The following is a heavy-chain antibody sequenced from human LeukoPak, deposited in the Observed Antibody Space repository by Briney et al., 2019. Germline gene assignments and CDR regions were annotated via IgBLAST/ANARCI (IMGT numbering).Heavy chain of an antibody. V-gene: IGHV4-34*01. Sequence: SETLSLTCTVSGGSISSYYWSWIRQPPGKGLEWIGEINHSGSTNYNPSLKSRVTISVDTSKNQFSLKLSSVTAADTAVYYCARATATYYYDSSGYPSWGQGTLVTVSS. CDR1: GGSISSYY. D-gene: IGHD3-22*01. CDR2: INHSGST. J-gene: IGHJ5*02. CDR3: ARATATYYYDSSGYPS.